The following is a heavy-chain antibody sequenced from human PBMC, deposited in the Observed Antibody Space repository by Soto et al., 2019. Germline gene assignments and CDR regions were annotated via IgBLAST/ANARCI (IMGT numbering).Heavy chain of an antibody. CDR1: GFTFSSYG. CDR3: ARIPYGSGSYIGYYYYYMDV. V-gene: IGHV3-33*01. CDR2: IWYDGSNK. J-gene: IGHJ6*03. Sequence: GGSLRLSCAASGFTFSSYGMHWVRQAPGKGLEWVAVIWYDGSNKYYADSVKGRFTISRDNSKNTLYLQMNSLRAEDTAVYYCARIPYGSGSYIGYYYYYMDVWGKGTTVTVSS. D-gene: IGHD3-10*01.